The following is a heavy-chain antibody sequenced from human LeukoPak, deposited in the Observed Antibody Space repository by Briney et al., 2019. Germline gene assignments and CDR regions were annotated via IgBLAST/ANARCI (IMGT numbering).Heavy chain of an antibody. V-gene: IGHV3-30*04. CDR2: ISYDGSNK. Sequence: PGRPLRLSCAASGFTFGSYVMHWVRQAPGKGLEWAAVISYDGSNKYYADSVKGRFTISRDNSKNTLYLQMNSLRAEDTAAYYCARAELLSLDYWGQGTLVTVSS. D-gene: IGHD2-21*02. CDR3: ARAELLSLDY. CDR1: GFTFGSYV. J-gene: IGHJ4*02.